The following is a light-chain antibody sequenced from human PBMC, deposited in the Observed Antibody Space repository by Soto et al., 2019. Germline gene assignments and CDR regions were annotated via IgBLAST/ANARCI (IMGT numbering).Light chain of an antibody. CDR3: SSYANNNNMLV. V-gene: IGLV2-8*01. CDR1: SSDVGGYSY. Sequence: QSALTQPPSASGSPGQSVTISCTGTSSDVGGYSYVSWYQQRPGKVPKVIIYEVTKRPSGVPDRFSGSKSGNTASLTVSGLQAEDEAEYFCSSYANNNNMLVFGTGTKVTVL. CDR2: EVT. J-gene: IGLJ1*01.